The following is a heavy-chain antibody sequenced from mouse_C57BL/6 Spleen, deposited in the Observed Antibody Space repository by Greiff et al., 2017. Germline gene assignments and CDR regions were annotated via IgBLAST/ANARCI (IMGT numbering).Heavy chain of an antibody. J-gene: IGHJ4*01. D-gene: IGHD1-1*01. CDR1: GFTFSSYG. V-gene: IGHV5-6*01. CDR3: ARHPITTVVATDAMDY. CDR2: ISSGGSYT. Sequence: EVKVVESGGDLVKPGGSLKLSCAASGFTFSSYGMSWVRQTPDKRLEWVATISSGGSYTYYPDSVKGRFTISRDNAKNTLYLQMSSLKSEDTAMYYCARHPITTVVATDAMDYWGQGTSVTVSS.